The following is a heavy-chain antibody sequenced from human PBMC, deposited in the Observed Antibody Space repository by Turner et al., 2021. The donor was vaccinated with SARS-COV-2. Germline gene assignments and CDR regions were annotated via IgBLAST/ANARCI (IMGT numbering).Heavy chain of an antibody. J-gene: IGHJ4*02. V-gene: IGHV3-7*01. CDR2: IKQDGSEK. Sequence: EVQLVESGGGLVPPGGSLRPPCAASGFPFRIYWISWVRQAPGKGLEWVDNIKQDGSEKYYVDSVKGRFTISRDNAKNSLYLQMNSLRAEDTAVYYCASTSSSSWYFDYWGEGTLVTVSS. D-gene: IGHD6-13*01. CDR3: ASTSSSSWYFDY. CDR1: GFPFRIYW.